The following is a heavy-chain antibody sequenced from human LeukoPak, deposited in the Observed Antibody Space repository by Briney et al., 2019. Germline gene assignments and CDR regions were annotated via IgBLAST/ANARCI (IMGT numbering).Heavy chain of an antibody. J-gene: IGHJ4*02. D-gene: IGHD4-11*01. CDR2: IRSKANSYAT. Sequence: HPGGSLKLSCAASGFTFSGSAMHWVRQASGKGLEWVGRIRSKANSYATAYAASVKGRFTISRDDSKNTAYLQMNSLKTEDTAVYYCTRLTTTVTAYRGQGTLVTVSS. V-gene: IGHV3-73*01. CDR3: TRLTTTVTAY. CDR1: GFTFSGSA.